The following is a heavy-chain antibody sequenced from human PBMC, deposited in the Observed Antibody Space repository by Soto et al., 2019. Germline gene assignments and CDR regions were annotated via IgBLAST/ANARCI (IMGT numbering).Heavy chain of an antibody. CDR3: AKGREWLVTWDFDY. D-gene: IGHD6-19*01. J-gene: IGHJ4*02. CDR2: ISYDETAT. V-gene: IGHV3-30*18. CDR1: GFTFSDYG. Sequence: QVQLVESGGGVVQPGTYLRLSCAASGFTFSDYGVHWVRQAPGKGLEWVATISYDETATYFSDSVKGRFTISRDNSKNTLFLQMNRLKTEDTAMYSCAKGREWLVTWDFDYWGQATLVTVSS.